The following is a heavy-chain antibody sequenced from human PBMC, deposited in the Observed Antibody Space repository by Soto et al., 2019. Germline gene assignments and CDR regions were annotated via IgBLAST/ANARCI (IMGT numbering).Heavy chain of an antibody. CDR3: ARGVGPTSPRIMGGVDA. J-gene: IGHJ6*03. D-gene: IGHD3-16*01. Sequence: QVQLVQSGAEVKKPGSSVKVSCKASGGTFSSYAISWVRQAPGQGLEWMGGIIPIFGTANYAQKFQGRVTITADESTTTASMEWSSLRSEDTAGNYWARGVGPTSPRIMGGVDAWGKGPTVTFS. CDR1: GGTFSSYA. V-gene: IGHV1-69*01. CDR2: IIPIFGTA.